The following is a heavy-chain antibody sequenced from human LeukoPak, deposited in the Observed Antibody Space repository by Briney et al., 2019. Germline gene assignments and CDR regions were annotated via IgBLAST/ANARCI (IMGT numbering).Heavy chain of an antibody. J-gene: IGHJ4*02. CDR1: GFTFSSSSYA. D-gene: IGHD3-10*01. Sequence: GRSLRLSCAVSGFTFSSSSYAMHWVRQAPGKGLEWVAVISYDGSNKYYADSVKGRFTISRENSKNTLYLQMNSLRAEDTAVCYCARMYYYGSGSYPSERGGDYWGQGNLVTVSS. V-gene: IGHV3-30*04. CDR2: ISYDGSNK. CDR3: ARMYYYGSGSYPSERGGDY.